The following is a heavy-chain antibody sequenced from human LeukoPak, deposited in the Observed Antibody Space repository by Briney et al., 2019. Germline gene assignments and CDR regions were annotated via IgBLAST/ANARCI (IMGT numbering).Heavy chain of an antibody. CDR2: IRSKANSYAT. D-gene: IGHD2-15*01. CDR3: AKAPRDGGKSRYYYGMDV. J-gene: IGHJ6*02. V-gene: IGHV3-73*01. Sequence: PGGSLKLSCAASGFTFSGSAMHWVRQASGKGLEWVGRIRSKANSYATAYAASVKGRFTISRDDSKNTAYLQMNSLRAEDTAVYYCAKAPRDGGKSRYYYGMDVWGQGTTVTVSS. CDR1: GFTFSGSA.